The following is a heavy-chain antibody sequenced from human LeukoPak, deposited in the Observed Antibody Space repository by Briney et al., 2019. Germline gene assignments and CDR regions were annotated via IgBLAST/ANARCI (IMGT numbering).Heavy chain of an antibody. CDR3: ARAIAGYYMDV. CDR2: IYTSGST. D-gene: IGHD6-13*01. Sequence: SETLSLTCTVSGGSISSDFWSCIRQPAGKGLEWIGRIYTSGSTNYNPSLKSRVTISVDKSKNQFSLKLSSVTAADTAVYYCARAIAGYYMDVWGKGTTVTVSS. CDR1: GGSISSDF. V-gene: IGHV4-4*07. J-gene: IGHJ6*03.